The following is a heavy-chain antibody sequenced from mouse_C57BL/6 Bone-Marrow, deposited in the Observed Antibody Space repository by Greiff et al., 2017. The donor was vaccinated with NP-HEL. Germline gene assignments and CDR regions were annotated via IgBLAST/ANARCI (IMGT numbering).Heavy chain of an antibody. CDR3: ARGILRSGWYFDV. CDR2: IYPGGGYT. CDR1: GYTFTNYW. Sequence: QVQLQQSGAELVRPGTSVKMSCKASGYTFTNYWIGWAPQRPGHGLEWIGDIYPGGGYTNYNEKFKGKATLTADKSSSTAYMQFSSLTSEDSAIYYCARGILRSGWYFDVWGTGTTVTVSS. D-gene: IGHD1-1*01. J-gene: IGHJ1*03. V-gene: IGHV1-63*01.